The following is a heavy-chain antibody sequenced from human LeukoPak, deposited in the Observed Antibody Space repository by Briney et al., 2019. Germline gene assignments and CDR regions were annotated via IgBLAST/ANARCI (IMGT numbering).Heavy chain of an antibody. CDR2: IYYSGST. J-gene: IGHJ6*02. CDR3: ARYAYSGYAHYGLDV. V-gene: IGHV4-31*03. CDR1: GGSIGSGGYY. D-gene: IGHD5-12*01. Sequence: SETLSLTCTVSGGSIGSGGYYWSWIRQHPGKGLEWIGYIYYSGSTYYNPSLKSRVTISVDTSKKQFSLKLSSVTAADTAAYYCARYAYSGYAHYGLDVWGQGTTVTVSS.